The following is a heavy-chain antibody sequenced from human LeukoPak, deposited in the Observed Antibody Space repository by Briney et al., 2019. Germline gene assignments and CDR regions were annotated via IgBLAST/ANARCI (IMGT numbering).Heavy chain of an antibody. V-gene: IGHV1-69*05. CDR2: IIPIFGTA. CDR1: GGTFSSYA. CDR3: AADDRDYFDY. J-gene: IGHJ4*02. D-gene: IGHD1-1*01. Sequence: SVKVSCKASGGTFSSYAISWVRQAPGQGLEWMGGIIPIFGTANYAQKFQGRVTITTDESTSTAYVELSSLGSEDTAVYYCAADDRDYFDYWGQGTLVTVSS.